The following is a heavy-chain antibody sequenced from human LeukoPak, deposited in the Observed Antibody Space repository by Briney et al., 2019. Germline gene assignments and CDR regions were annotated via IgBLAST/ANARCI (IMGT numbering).Heavy chain of an antibody. Sequence: GGSLRLSCADSGFAFSSYALTWVRQAPGGGLEWVSTVTCRGVATHYADSVKRRFTISRDNSRNTMYLQMNSLRAEDTAIYYCAGGPSGDYVGALDFWGRGTLVTVSS. CDR3: AGGPSGDYVGALDF. D-gene: IGHD4-17*01. J-gene: IGHJ4*01. CDR1: GFAFSSYA. V-gene: IGHV3-23*01. CDR2: VTCRGVAT.